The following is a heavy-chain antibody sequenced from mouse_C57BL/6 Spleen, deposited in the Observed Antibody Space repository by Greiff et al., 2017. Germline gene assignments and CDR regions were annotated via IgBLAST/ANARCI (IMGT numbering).Heavy chain of an antibody. CDR2: INYDGSST. CDR1: GFTFSDYY. J-gene: IGHJ4*01. D-gene: IGHD2-5*01. V-gene: IGHV5-16*01. Sequence: EVKLVESEGGLVQPGSSMKLSCTASGFTFSDYYMAWVRQVPEKGLEWVANINYDGSSTYYLDSLKSRFIISRDNAKNILYLQMSSLKSEDTATYYCARDDSNYGYAMDYWGQGTSVTVSS. CDR3: ARDDSNYGYAMDY.